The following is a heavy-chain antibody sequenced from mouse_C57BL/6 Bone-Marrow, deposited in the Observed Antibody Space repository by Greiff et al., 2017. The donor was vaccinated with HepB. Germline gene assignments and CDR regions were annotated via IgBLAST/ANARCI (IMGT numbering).Heavy chain of an antibody. Sequence: QVQLQQPGAELVKPGASVKLSCKASGYTFTSYWMHWVEQRPGRGLEGIGRIDPNRGGTKYNEKFKSKATLTVDKPSSTAYMQLSSLTSEDSAVYYCASEINFPLAMDYWGQGTSVTVSS. CDR2: IDPNRGGT. D-gene: IGHD1-3*01. CDR3: ASEINFPLAMDY. J-gene: IGHJ4*01. CDR1: GYTFTSYW. V-gene: IGHV1-72*01.